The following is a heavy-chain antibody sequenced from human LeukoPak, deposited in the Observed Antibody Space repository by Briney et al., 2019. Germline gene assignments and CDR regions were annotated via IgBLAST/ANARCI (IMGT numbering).Heavy chain of an antibody. J-gene: IGHJ4*02. D-gene: IGHD2-2*01. CDR3: ASPIYCNSTSCSEY. V-gene: IGHV4-61*02. Sequence: PSGTLSLTCTVSGGSISSGSYYWSWIRQPAGKGLEWIGRIYTSGSTDYNPSLKSRVTMSVDTSKSQFSLNLSSVTAADTAVYYCASPIYCNSTSCSEYWGQGTLVTVSS. CDR2: IYTSGST. CDR1: GGSISSGSYY.